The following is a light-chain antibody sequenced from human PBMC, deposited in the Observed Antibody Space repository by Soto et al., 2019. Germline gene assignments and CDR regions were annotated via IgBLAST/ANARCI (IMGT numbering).Light chain of an antibody. J-gene: IGKJ1*01. CDR1: QGITNY. Sequence: DIQMTQSPSSLSPSVGDRVTIPCRASQGITNYLAWYQQKPGKVPQLLIYAPSTLQSGVPSRFSGSGSGTDFTLTISSLQPEDVATYYCQKYNSDSWTFGQGTEVEIK. V-gene: IGKV1-27*01. CDR3: QKYNSDSWT. CDR2: APS.